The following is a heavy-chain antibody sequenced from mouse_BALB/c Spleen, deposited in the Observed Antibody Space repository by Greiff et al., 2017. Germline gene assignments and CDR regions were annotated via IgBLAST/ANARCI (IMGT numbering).Heavy chain of an antibody. CDR2: ISDGGSYT. D-gene: IGHD2-3*01. J-gene: IGHJ4*01. Sequence: DVMLVESGGGLVKPGGSLKLSCAASGFTFSDYYLYWVRQTPEKRLEWVATISDGGSYTYYPDSVKGRFTISRDNAKNTLYLQMSSLKSEDTAMYYCARLNDGYYAMDYWGQGTSVTVAS. V-gene: IGHV5-4*02. CDR3: ARLNDGYYAMDY. CDR1: GFTFSDYY.